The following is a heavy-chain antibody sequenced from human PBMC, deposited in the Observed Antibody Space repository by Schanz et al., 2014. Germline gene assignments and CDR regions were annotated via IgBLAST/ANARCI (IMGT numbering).Heavy chain of an antibody. Sequence: EVQLLDSGGGLVQPGGSLRLSCAASGFTFSSYAMSWVRQAPGKGLEWVSALSGSGGSTYYADSVKGRFSISRDNAKNSLFLQRNRLRAEDTALYYCAIIGVMVAVAGTRADYWGQGTLVTVSS. D-gene: IGHD6-19*01. V-gene: IGHV3-23*01. CDR2: LSGSGGST. CDR3: AIIGVMVAVAGTRADY. CDR1: GFTFSSYA. J-gene: IGHJ4*02.